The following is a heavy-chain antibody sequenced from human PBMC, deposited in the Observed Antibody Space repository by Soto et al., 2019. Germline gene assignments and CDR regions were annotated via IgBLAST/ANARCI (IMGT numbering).Heavy chain of an antibody. CDR2: IYWNDDK. J-gene: IGHJ5*02. D-gene: IGHD2-2*01. CDR1: GFPLTTSGVG. CDR3: AHHTITPATNWFDP. V-gene: IGHV2-5*01. Sequence: SGPTLVNPTQTLTLTCTFSGFPLTTSGVGVGWIRQPPGKALEWLALIYWNDDKRYSPSLRGRLTITKDTSKNQVVLAMTNMDPVDTATYYCAHHTITPATNWFDPWGLGTLVTVSS.